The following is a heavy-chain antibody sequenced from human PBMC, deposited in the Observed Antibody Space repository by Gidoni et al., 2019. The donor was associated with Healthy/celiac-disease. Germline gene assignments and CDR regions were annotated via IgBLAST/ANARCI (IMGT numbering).Heavy chain of an antibody. CDR3: AKDLFRGSSSWGKDY. Sequence: EVQLLESGGGLVQPGGSLRLSCEASGFTFSSYAMSWVRQAPGKGLEWVSAISGSGGSTYYAASVKGRFTISRDNSKNTLYLQMNSLRAEDTAVYYCAKDLFRGSSSWGKDYWGQGTLVTVSS. CDR2: ISGSGGST. J-gene: IGHJ4*02. CDR1: GFTFSSYA. D-gene: IGHD6-6*01. V-gene: IGHV3-23*01.